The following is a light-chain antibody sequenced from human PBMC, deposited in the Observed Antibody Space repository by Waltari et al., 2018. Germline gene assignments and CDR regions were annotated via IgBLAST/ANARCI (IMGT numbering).Light chain of an antibody. CDR2: GST. Sequence: QSVLTQPPSVSGAPGQRVPISCTGSGPKLGAGYDVPWYQQLPRAAPKLLIYGSTSRPLGVPDRFFGSTSGTSASLAITGLQAEDEADYYCQSYDTSLMTVVFGGGTKLTVL. J-gene: IGLJ3*02. CDR1: GPKLGAGYD. V-gene: IGLV1-40*01. CDR3: QSYDTSLMTVV.